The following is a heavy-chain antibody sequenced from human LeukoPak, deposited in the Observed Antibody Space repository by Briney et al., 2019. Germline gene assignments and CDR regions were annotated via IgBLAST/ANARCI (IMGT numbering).Heavy chain of an antibody. J-gene: IGHJ5*02. CDR2: IKHSGST. CDR1: GGSFSGYY. CDR3: ARAPRITIFGVVKNWFDP. D-gene: IGHD3-3*01. Sequence: PSETLSLTCAVYGGSFSGYYWSWIRQPPGKGLEWIGEIKHSGSTNYNPSLKSRVTISVDTSKNQFSLKLSSVTAADTAVYYCARAPRITIFGVVKNWFDPWGQGTLVTVSS. V-gene: IGHV4-34*01.